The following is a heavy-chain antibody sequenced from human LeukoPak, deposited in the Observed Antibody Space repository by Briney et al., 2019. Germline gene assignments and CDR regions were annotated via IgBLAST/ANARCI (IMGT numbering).Heavy chain of an antibody. CDR3: ARTIVDAYYYYYGMDV. V-gene: IGHV4-59*10. CDR1: GGSFSGYY. Sequence: KPSETLSLTCAVYGGSFSGYYWSWIRQPAGKALEWIGRIYTSGSTNYNPSLKSRVTMSVDTSKNQFSLKLSSVTAADTAVYYCARTIVDAYYYYYGMDVWGQGTTVTVSS. D-gene: IGHD3-22*01. J-gene: IGHJ6*02. CDR2: IYTSGST.